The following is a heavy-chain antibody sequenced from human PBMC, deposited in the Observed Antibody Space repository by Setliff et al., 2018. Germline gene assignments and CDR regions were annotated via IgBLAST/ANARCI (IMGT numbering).Heavy chain of an antibody. D-gene: IGHD2-8*02. J-gene: IGHJ3*02. Sequence: ASVKVSCKTSGYTFTNYAIHWVRQAPGQRRQWMGLINADNGNTKYSQEFQGRVTITRDTSANTVYMELSSLRSEDMAVYYCASTGTHSPNAFDIWGQGTMVTVSS. CDR3: ASTGTHSPNAFDI. V-gene: IGHV1-3*03. CDR2: INADNGNT. CDR1: GYTFTNYA.